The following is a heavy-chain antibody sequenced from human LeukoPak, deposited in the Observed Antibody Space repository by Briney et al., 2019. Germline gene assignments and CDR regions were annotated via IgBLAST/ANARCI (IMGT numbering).Heavy chain of an antibody. V-gene: IGHV1-18*01. CDR2: ISAYNGNT. Sequence: REASVKVSCKASGYTFTSYGISWVRQAPGQGLEWMGWISAYNGNTNYAQKLQGRVTMTTDTSTSTAYMELRSLRSDDTAVYYCARSTTPNENEYFEHWGQGTLVTVSS. CDR1: GYTFTSYG. D-gene: IGHD2/OR15-2a*01. CDR3: ARSTTPNENEYFEH. J-gene: IGHJ1*01.